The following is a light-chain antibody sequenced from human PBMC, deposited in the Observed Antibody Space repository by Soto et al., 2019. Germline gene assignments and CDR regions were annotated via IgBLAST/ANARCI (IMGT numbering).Light chain of an antibody. J-gene: IGLJ1*01. CDR3: SSFTTSYFYV. CDR2: GVT. CDR1: GSDIGAYNY. Sequence: QSVRTPPGTEAWRSRWSISLSSTGSGSDIGAYNYVSWYQQHPGKAPKLLIHGVTRRPSGVSSRFSASKSAYTASLTISGLQAEDEANYYCSSFTTSYFYVFGPGTKVTVL. V-gene: IGLV2-14*01.